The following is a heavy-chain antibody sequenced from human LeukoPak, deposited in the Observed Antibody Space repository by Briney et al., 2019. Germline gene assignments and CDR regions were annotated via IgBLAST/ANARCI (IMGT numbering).Heavy chain of an antibody. Sequence: GGSLRLSCAASGFTVSSNYMSWVRQAPGKGLEWVSAISGSGGSTYYADSVKGRFTISRDNSKNTLYLQMNSLRAEDTAVYYCAKTPGSGSLYYFDYWGQGTLVTVSS. CDR2: ISGSGGST. CDR3: AKTPGSGSLYYFDY. D-gene: IGHD3-10*01. J-gene: IGHJ4*02. V-gene: IGHV3-23*01. CDR1: GFTVSSNY.